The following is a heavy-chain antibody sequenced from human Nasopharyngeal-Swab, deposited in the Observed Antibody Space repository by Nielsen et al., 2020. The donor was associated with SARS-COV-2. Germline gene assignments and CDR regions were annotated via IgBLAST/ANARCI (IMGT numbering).Heavy chain of an antibody. V-gene: IGHV3-23*01. Sequence: GESLKISCAASGFTFSNYAMSWVRQAPGKGLEWVSSISGSVGSTYYADSVKGRFTISRDNSKNTLYLQMNSLKTEDTAVYYCTTAGAYWGQGTLVTVSS. CDR3: TTAGAY. CDR2: ISGSVGST. CDR1: GFTFSNYA. D-gene: IGHD3-10*01. J-gene: IGHJ4*02.